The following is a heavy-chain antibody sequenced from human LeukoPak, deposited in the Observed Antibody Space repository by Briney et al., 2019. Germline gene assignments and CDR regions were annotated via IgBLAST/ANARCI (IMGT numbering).Heavy chain of an antibody. CDR3: ARVPGSHYDFWSGYWDAFDI. J-gene: IGHJ3*02. Sequence: SETLSLTCTVSGGSISSYYWSWIRQPAGKGLELIGRIYTSGSTNYNPSLKSRVTMSVDTSKNQFSLKLSSVTAADTAVYYCARVPGSHYDFWSGYWDAFDIWGQGTMVTVSS. V-gene: IGHV4-4*07. CDR2: IYTSGST. CDR1: GGSISSYY. D-gene: IGHD3-3*01.